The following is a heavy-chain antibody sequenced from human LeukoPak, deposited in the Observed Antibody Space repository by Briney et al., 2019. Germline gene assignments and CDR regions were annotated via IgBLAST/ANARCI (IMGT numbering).Heavy chain of an antibody. V-gene: IGHV4-4*07. CDR2: IYTSGST. Sequence: SQTLSLTRAVSGGSTSSYYWSCIRRTAGKGLEWIGRIYTSGSTNYNPSLKSRVTLSVNTSKNQFSLKLSSVTAADTAVYYCARDIVLMDTNWFDRWGQGTLVTVSS. CDR3: ARDIVLMDTNWFDR. J-gene: IGHJ5*02. CDR1: GGSTSSYY. D-gene: IGHD2-8*01.